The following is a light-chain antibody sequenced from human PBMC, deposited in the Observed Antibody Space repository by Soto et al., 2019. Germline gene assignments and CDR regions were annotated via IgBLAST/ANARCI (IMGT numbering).Light chain of an antibody. CDR2: GAS. CDR3: QQYGNSPIT. V-gene: IGKV3-20*01. CDR1: QSGRSRY. J-gene: IGKJ5*01. Sequence: ETLLALFSGTLTFSPGERATLSWRASQSGRSRYLAWYQQKPGQAPRLLIYGASSRATGIPDRFSGSGSGTDFTLTVSRLEPEDFALYYCQQYGNSPITFGQGTRLEIK.